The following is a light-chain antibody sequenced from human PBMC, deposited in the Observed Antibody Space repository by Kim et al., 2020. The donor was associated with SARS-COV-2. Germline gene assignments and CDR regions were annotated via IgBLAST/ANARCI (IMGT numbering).Light chain of an antibody. V-gene: IGLV3-21*04. Sequence: SYELTQPPSVSMAPGETARITCDGDNIGTKSVYWYQQKAGQTPVLLIYYDSRRPSGIPERFSGSNSGNTATLTVSRVEAGDGADYYCQVWDSSTDQVLFGGGTQLTVL. CDR1: NIGTKS. CDR2: YDS. CDR3: QVWDSSTDQVL. J-gene: IGLJ3*02.